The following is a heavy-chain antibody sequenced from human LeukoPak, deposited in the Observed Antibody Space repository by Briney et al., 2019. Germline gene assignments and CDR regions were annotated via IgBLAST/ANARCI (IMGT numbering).Heavy chain of an antibody. CDR3: ARAYCGGDCYGVDY. V-gene: IGHV3-33*01. CDR2: IWYDGSNK. J-gene: IGHJ4*02. Sequence: PGGSLRLSCAASGFTFSSYGMHWVRQAPGKGLEWVAVIWYDGSNKYYADSVKGRFTISRDNSKNTLYLQMNSLRAEDTAVYYCARAYCGGDCYGVDYWGQGTLVTVSS. CDR1: GFTFSSYG. D-gene: IGHD2-21*02.